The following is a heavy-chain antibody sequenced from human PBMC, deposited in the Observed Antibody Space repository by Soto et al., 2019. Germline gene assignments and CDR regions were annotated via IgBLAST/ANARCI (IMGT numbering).Heavy chain of an antibody. CDR2: ISGSGGST. J-gene: IGHJ4*02. CDR3: AKGGISSSWYFYYFDY. Sequence: EVQLLESGGGLVQPGGSLRLSCAASGFTFSSYAMSWVRQAPGKGLEWVSDISGSGGSTYYADSVKGRFTIARDNSKNTLYLQMNSLRAEDTAVYYCAKGGISSSWYFYYFDYWGQGTLVTVSS. CDR1: GFTFSSYA. D-gene: IGHD6-13*01. V-gene: IGHV3-23*01.